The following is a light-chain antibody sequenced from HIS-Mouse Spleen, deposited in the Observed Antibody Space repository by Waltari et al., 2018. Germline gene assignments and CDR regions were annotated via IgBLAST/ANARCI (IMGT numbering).Light chain of an antibody. CDR1: NIGRKT. Sequence: SYVLTQPPSVSVAPGQTARITCGGNNIGRKTVHWYQQKPGQAPVLVVYDDSNRPSGIRERFSGSNSGNTATLTIRRVEAGDEADYYCQVWDSSSDRVFGTGTKVTVL. J-gene: IGLJ1*01. V-gene: IGLV3-21*02. CDR3: QVWDSSSDRV. CDR2: DDS.